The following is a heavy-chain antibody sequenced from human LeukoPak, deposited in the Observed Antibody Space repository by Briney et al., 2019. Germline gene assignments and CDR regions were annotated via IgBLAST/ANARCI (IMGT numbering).Heavy chain of an antibody. J-gene: IGHJ6*03. CDR3: ARGRGTAGSNRDFYFFYYMDV. V-gene: IGHV1-3*01. Sequence: GASVKVSCKASGYAFNDYAIHWVRQAPGQRFEWMGWISAANGNTKYSEKLQGRVTITRDTSASTAYMELSSLRSEDSAIYFCARGRGTAGSNRDFYFFYYMDVWGKGTTVAVSS. D-gene: IGHD6-13*01. CDR1: GYAFNDYA. CDR2: ISAANGNT.